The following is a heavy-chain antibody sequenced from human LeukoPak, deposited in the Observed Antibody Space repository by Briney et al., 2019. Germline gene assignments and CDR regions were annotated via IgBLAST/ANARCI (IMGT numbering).Heavy chain of an antibody. Sequence: ASVNVSCEASGYTFTSYYMHWVRQAPGQGLEWMGLINPSGGSTSYAQKFQGRVTMTRDTSTSTVYMELSSLRSEDTAVYYCARDYYGSGTPYSGMLFDPWGQGTLVTVSS. CDR2: INPSGGST. CDR1: GYTFTSYY. J-gene: IGHJ5*02. V-gene: IGHV1-46*01. D-gene: IGHD3-10*01. CDR3: ARDYYGSGTPYSGMLFDP.